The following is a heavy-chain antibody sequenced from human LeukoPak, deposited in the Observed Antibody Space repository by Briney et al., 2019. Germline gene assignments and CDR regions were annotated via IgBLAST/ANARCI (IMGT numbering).Heavy chain of an antibody. CDR2: ISGSGGSA. D-gene: IGHD5-18*01. J-gene: IGHJ4*02. V-gene: IGHV3-23*01. CDR1: GFTFSSYA. CDR3: AKDTGAGRDTAMGDY. Sequence: GGSLRLSCAASGFTFSSYAMSWVRQAPGKGLEWVSAISGSGGSAYYADSVKGRFTISRDNSNNTLYLQMNSLRAEDTAVYYCAKDTGAGRDTAMGDYWGQGTLVTVSS.